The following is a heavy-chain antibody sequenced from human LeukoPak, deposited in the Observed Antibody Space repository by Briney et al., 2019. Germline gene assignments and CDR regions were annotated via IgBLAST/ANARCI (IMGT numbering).Heavy chain of an antibody. V-gene: IGHV3-74*03. J-gene: IGHJ4*02. CDR2: INSDGSST. CDR1: GFTFSSYW. CDR3: VSGLIAAAGTSVNY. Sequence: GGSLRLSCAASGFTFSSYWMHWVRQPPGKGLVWVSRINSDGSSTAYADSVKGRFTTSRDNAKNTLYLQMNSLRGEDTAVYYCVSGLIAAAGTSVNYWGQGTLVTVSS. D-gene: IGHD6-13*01.